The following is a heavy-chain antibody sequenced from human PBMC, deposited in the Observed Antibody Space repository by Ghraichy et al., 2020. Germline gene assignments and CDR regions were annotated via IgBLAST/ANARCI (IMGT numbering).Heavy chain of an antibody. CDR2: IYYSGST. V-gene: IGHV4-39*01. J-gene: IGHJ4*02. D-gene: IGHD6-19*01. Sequence: ETLSLTCTVSGGSISSSSYYWGWIRQPPGKGLEWIGSIYYSGSTYYNPSLKSRVTISVDTSKNQFSLKLSSVTAADTAVYYCARNIAVAGVDYWGQGTLVTVSS. CDR1: GGSISSSSYY. CDR3: ARNIAVAGVDY.